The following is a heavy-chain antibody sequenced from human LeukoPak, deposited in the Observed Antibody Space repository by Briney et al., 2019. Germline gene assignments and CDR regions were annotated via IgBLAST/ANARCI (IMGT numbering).Heavy chain of an antibody. CDR1: GGTFSSYA. Sequence: SVKVSCKASGGTFSSYAISWVRQAPGQGLEWMGGIIPIFGTANYAQKFQGRVTITADESTSTAYMELSSLRSEDTAVYYCARGNVLTGYHKYFQHWGQGTLVTVSS. V-gene: IGHV1-69*01. CDR3: ARGNVLTGYHKYFQH. J-gene: IGHJ1*01. CDR2: IIPIFGTA. D-gene: IGHD3-9*01.